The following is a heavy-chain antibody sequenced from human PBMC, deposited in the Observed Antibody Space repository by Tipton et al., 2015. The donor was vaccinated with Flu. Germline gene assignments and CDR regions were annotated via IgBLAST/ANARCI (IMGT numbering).Heavy chain of an antibody. CDR3: ARGRDNAFDV. Sequence: GLVKPSQTLSLTCAISGDNVSTFGAAWNWIRQSPSRGLEWLGGAYSRFKWNFDYAESVRSRLTINVDTFKNQVSLQLSSVTPEDTSVYFCARGRDNAFDVWGQGTKVIVSS. CDR2: AYSRFKWNF. J-gene: IGHJ3*01. V-gene: IGHV6-1*01. D-gene: IGHD1-14*01. CDR1: GDNVSTFGAA.